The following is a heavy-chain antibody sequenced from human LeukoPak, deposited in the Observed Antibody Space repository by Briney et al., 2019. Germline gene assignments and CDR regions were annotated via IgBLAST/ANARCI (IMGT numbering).Heavy chain of an antibody. D-gene: IGHD7-27*01. V-gene: IGHV4-59*01. CDR1: GGSIGTYY. Sequence: PSETLSLTCTVSGGSIGTYYWSWIRQPPGRGLEWIGYIYYTGTSYNPSLKSRVTISADTSKNQFSLKLISVTAADTAVYYCASRKLGNDYWGQGTLVTVSS. CDR2: IYYTGT. J-gene: IGHJ4*02. CDR3: ASRKLGNDY.